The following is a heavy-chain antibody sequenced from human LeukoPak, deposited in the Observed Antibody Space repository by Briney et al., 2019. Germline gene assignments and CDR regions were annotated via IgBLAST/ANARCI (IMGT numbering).Heavy chain of an antibody. CDR1: GYTFTSYG. CDR2: IRADNGNT. J-gene: IGHJ6*04. D-gene: IGHD2/OR15-2a*01. CDR3: AIFLHLDFASMDV. Sequence: GASVKLSRKASGYTFTSYGISWVRQAPGQGLEWIGWIRADNGNTNYAHKLKGRVTMTTDKSTSTAYLELRSLRSDDTAVYYCAIFLHLDFASMDVWGKGTTVTVSS. V-gene: IGHV1-18*01.